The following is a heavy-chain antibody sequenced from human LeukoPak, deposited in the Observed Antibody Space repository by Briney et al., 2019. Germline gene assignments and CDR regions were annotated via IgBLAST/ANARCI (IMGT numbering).Heavy chain of an antibody. J-gene: IGHJ5*02. Sequence: ASVKVSCKASGYTFITYGITWVRQAPGQGLEWMGWVSAYHGYTVYAQKFQGRVTMTTDTSTGIAYMELKSLRSDDAAVYYCARAGGVSFVARWFDPWGQGSLVTVSS. CDR1: GYTFITYG. D-gene: IGHD3-16*01. V-gene: IGHV1-18*01. CDR3: ARAGGVSFVARWFDP. CDR2: VSAYHGYT.